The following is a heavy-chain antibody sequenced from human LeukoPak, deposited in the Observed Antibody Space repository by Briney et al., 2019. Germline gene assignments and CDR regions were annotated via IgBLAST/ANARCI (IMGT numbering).Heavy chain of an antibody. V-gene: IGHV1-2*02. CDR1: GYTFTGYY. CDR3: ARDGGYSSSWYESYYYYMDV. J-gene: IGHJ6*03. D-gene: IGHD6-13*01. Sequence: ASVKVSCKASGYTFTGYYMHWVRQAPGQGLEWMGWINPNSGGTNYAQKFQGRVTMTRDTSISTAYMELSRLRSDDTAVYYCARDGGYSSSWYESYYYYMDVWGKGTTVTVSS. CDR2: INPNSGGT.